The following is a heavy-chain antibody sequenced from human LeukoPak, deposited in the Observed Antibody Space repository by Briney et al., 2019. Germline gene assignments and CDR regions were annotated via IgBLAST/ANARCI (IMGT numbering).Heavy chain of an antibody. CDR3: ARGLSAAPPGRY. D-gene: IGHD6-13*01. J-gene: IGHJ4*02. CDR2: IYHSGST. CDR1: GGSISSGGYS. V-gene: IGHV4-30-2*01. Sequence: SQTLSLTCTVSGGSISSGGYSWSWIRQPPGKGLGWIGYIYHSGSTYYNPSLKSRVTISVDRSKNQFSLKLSSVTAADTAVYYCARGLSAAPPGRYWGQGTLVTVSS.